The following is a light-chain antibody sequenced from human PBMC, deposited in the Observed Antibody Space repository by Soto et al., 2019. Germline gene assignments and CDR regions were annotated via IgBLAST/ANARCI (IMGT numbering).Light chain of an antibody. Sequence: QAVVTQPPSASGTPGQRVTLSCSGSSSNIGRSYVFWYKQLPGTAPRLLIYRNNQRPSGVPDRFAGSKSGTGASLAISGLRSDDEAVYYCAAWDDSLSGVVFGGGTKLTVL. CDR3: AAWDDSLSGVV. CDR2: RNN. J-gene: IGLJ2*01. V-gene: IGLV1-47*01. CDR1: SSNIGRSY.